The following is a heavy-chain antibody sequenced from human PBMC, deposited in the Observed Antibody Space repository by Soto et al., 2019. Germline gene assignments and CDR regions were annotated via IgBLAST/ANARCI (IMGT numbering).Heavy chain of an antibody. CDR1: GYTFTSYG. CDR2: ISAYNGNT. Sequence: QVQLVQSGAEVKKPGASVKVSCTASGYTFTSYGFSWVRQAPGQGLEWMGWISAYNGNTNYAQKFQGRGTMTTDTSTSTAYMELRSLRSDDTAVYYCARSGSGAAYYSHGLDVWGQGTTVTVSS. J-gene: IGHJ6*02. D-gene: IGHD7-27*01. V-gene: IGHV1-18*04. CDR3: ARSGSGAAYYSHGLDV.